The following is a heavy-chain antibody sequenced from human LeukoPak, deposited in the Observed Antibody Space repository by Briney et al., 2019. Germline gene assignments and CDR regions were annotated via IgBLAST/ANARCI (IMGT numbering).Heavy chain of an antibody. V-gene: IGHV3-7*02. CDR1: GFTFSSFW. D-gene: IGHD1-26*01. CDR2: IKQDGSEK. J-gene: IGHJ4*02. CDR3: ARRIAGSATGGYFDY. Sequence: GGSLRLSCAASGFTFSSFWMTWVRQAPGKGLEWVANIKQDGSEKYYVDSVKGRFTISRDNGKNSLYLQMNSLRADDTALYYCARRIAGSATGGYFDYWGQGTLVTVSS.